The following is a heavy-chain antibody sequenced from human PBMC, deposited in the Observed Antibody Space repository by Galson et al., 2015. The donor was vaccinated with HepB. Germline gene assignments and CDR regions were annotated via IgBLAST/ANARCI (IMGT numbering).Heavy chain of an antibody. CDR2: ISAYNGNT. CDR1: GYTVTSYG. V-gene: IGHV1-18*01. J-gene: IGHJ3*02. CDR3: ARPAYGDYFLLAFDI. D-gene: IGHD4-17*01. Sequence: SVKVSCKASGYTVTSYGISWARQAPGQGLEWMGWISAYNGNTNYAQKLQGRVTMTTDTSTSTAYMELRSLRSDDTAVYYCARPAYGDYFLLAFDIWGQGTMVTVSS.